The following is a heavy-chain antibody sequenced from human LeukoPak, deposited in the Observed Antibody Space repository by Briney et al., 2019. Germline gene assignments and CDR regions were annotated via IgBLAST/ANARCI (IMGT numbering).Heavy chain of an antibody. Sequence: ASVKVSCKASGYTFTSYAMYWVRQGPAQRIGWVGLINAGNGNTEYSQKFLGRVIITRDTSASTAYMELSSVTSEDTAVYYCARDSSKVVTAIHNDCWGPRSPVT. V-gene: IGHV1-3*01. CDR2: INAGNGNT. CDR3: ARDSSKVVTAIHNDC. D-gene: IGHD2-21*02. CDR1: GYTFTSYA. J-gene: IGHJ4*02.